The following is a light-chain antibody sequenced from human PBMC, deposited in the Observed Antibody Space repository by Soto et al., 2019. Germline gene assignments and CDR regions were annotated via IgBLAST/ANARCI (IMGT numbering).Light chain of an antibody. J-gene: IGKJ1*01. V-gene: IGKV4-1*01. CDR2: WAS. Sequence: DIVMTQSPDSLAVSLGEGATINCKSSQSVLYSPNNKNYLAWYQQKPGQPPKLLVYWASTRESGVPDRFSGSGSGTDFTLTINSLQAEDVAVYYCQQYHSPPQTFGQGTKVEIK. CDR1: QSVLYSPNNKNY. CDR3: QQYHSPPQT.